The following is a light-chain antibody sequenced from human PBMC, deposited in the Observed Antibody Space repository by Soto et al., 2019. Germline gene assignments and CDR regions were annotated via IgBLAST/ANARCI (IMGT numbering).Light chain of an antibody. CDR3: QQLNTYPLFT. J-gene: IGKJ3*01. Sequence: DIQLTQSPSFLSASVGDRVTITCRASQDISRYLAWYQQKAGKAPKLLIYAASTLQKGVPSRFGGSGSGTEFTLTISSLQPDDCATYYCQQLNTYPLFTFGPGTEVDI. CDR2: AAS. CDR1: QDISRY. V-gene: IGKV1-9*01.